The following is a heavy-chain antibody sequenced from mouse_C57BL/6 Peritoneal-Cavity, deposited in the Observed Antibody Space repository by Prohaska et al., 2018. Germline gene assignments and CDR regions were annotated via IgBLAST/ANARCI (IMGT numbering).Heavy chain of an antibody. CDR1: GFTFSSYA. CDR3: ARSDGYFPHWYFDV. D-gene: IGHD2-3*01. V-gene: IGHV5-4*01. CDR2: ISDGGSYT. Sequence: EVQLVESGGGLVKPGGSLKLSCAASGFTFSSYAMSWVRQTPEKRLDWGATISDGGSYTYYPDNVKGRFTISRDNAKNNLYLQMSHLKSEDTAMYYCARSDGYFPHWYFDVWGTGTTVTVSS. J-gene: IGHJ1*03.